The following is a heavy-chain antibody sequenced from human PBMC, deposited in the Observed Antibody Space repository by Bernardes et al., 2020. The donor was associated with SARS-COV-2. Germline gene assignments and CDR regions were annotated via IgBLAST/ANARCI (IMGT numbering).Heavy chain of an antibody. D-gene: IGHD1-26*01. CDR2: IYSGGST. J-gene: IGHJ3*02. CDR3: ARERSGEAFDI. V-gene: IGHV3-53*01. Sequence: GGSLRLSCVASGFTVSTNYMSWVRQAPGKGPEWVSVIYSGGSTDYADSVEGRFTISRDDSKNTLYLQMNSLGAEDTGVYYCARERSGEAFDIWGQGTMVTVSS. CDR1: GFTVSTNY.